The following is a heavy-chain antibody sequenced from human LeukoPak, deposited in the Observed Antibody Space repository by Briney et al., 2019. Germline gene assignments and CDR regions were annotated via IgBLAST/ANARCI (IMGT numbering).Heavy chain of an antibody. J-gene: IGHJ4*02. CDR2: IYYSGST. V-gene: IGHV4-59*01. Sequence: PSETLSLTCTVSGGSISTYYWSWIRQPPGKGLEWIGNIYYSGSTNYNPSLKSRVTISVDTSKNQFSLKLTSVTAADTAVYYCARGVNSGYFDYCGQGTLVTVSS. D-gene: IGHD1-26*01. CDR1: GGSISTYY. CDR3: ARGVNSGYFDY.